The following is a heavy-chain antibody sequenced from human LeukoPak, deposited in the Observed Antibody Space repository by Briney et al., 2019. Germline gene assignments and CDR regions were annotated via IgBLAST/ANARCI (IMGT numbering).Heavy chain of an antibody. V-gene: IGHV3-30*18. CDR2: ISYDGSNK. CDR1: GFTFNSYG. J-gene: IGHJ6*02. CDR3: AKDYVSDTWGLRGTYYYGMDV. D-gene: IGHD3-10*02. Sequence: AGGSLRLSCAASGFTFNSYGMHWVRQAPGKGLEWVAVISYDGSNKYYADSVKGRFTISRDNSKNTLYLQMDSLRAEDTAVYYCAKDYVSDTWGLRGTYYYGMDVWGQGTTVTVSS.